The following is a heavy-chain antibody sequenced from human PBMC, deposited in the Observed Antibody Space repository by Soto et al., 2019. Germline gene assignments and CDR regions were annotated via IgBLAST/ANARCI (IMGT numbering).Heavy chain of an antibody. CDR3: ARTYSSLENWFDP. CDR1: GGSISSGGYY. CDR2: IYYSGST. Sequence: QVQLQESGPGLVKPSQTLSLTCTVSGGSISSGGYYWSWIRQHPGKGVEWIGYIYYSGSTYYNPSLKSRVTISVDTSKNQFSLKLSSVTAADTAVYYCARTYSSLENWFDPWGQGTLVTVSS. D-gene: IGHD6-13*01. J-gene: IGHJ5*02. V-gene: IGHV4-31*03.